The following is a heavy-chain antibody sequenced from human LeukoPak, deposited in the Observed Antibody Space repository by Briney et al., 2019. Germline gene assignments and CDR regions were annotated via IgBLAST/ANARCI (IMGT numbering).Heavy chain of an antibody. V-gene: IGHV5-51*01. CDR1: GYSFTSYW. D-gene: IGHD6-6*01. CDR2: IYPGDSDT. CDR3: ARPLSSSSDAFDI. J-gene: IGHJ3*02. Sequence: GESLKISCKGSGYSFTSYWIGWVRQMPRKGLEWMGIIYPGDSDTRYSPSSQGQVTISADKSISTAYLQWSSLKASDTAMYYCARPLSSSSDAFDIWGQGTMVTVSS.